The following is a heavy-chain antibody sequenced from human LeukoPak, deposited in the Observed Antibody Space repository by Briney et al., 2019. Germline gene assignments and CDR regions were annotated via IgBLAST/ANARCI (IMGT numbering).Heavy chain of an antibody. CDR2: ISTSGAST. V-gene: IGHV3-23*01. Sequence: GGSLRLSCAASGFTFSSYAMGWDRQAPGKGLEWVSAISTSGASTFYADSVKGRFTISRDNSQNTLYVQMNSLRAEDTAVYYCAKDQGYSSAWYSRDGFDMWGQGTMVTVSS. CDR1: GFTFSSYA. D-gene: IGHD6-19*01. J-gene: IGHJ3*02. CDR3: AKDQGYSSAWYSRDGFDM.